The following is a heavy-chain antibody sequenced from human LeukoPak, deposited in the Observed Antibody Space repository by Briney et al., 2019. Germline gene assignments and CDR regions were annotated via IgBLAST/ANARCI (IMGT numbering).Heavy chain of an antibody. V-gene: IGHV3-74*01. CDR3: AFGYSYGYAYFDY. Sequence: AGGSLRLSCAASGFTFSSYWMHWVRQAPGKGLVWVSRINSDGSSTSYADSVKGRFTISRDNAKNTLYLQMNSLRAEDTAVYYCAFGYSYGYAYFDYWGQGTLVTVS. CDR1: GFTFSSYW. D-gene: IGHD5-18*01. J-gene: IGHJ4*02. CDR2: INSDGSST.